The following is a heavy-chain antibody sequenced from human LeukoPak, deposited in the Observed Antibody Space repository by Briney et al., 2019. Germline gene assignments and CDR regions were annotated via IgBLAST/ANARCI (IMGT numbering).Heavy chain of an antibody. CDR1: GFTVSTNY. Sequence: GGSLRLSCAASGFTVSTNYMSWVRQAPGKGLEWVSVIYSGGSTHYAESVKGRFTISRDNSKNTVYLQMNSVRAEDTAAYYCARDYESSGSNGAFDIWGQGTMVTVSS. CDR3: ARDYESSGSNGAFDI. CDR2: IYSGGST. V-gene: IGHV3-53*01. J-gene: IGHJ3*02. D-gene: IGHD6-19*01.